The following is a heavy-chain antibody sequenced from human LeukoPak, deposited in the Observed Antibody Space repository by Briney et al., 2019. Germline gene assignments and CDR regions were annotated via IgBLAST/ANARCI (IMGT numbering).Heavy chain of an antibody. CDR3: ASRDTVVTPYGDAFDI. D-gene: IGHD4-23*01. CDR2: IYTSGST. V-gene: IGHV4-4*07. Sequence: SETLSLTCNVSGGSISSYYWSWIRQPAGKGLEWIGRIYTSGSTNYNPSLKSRVTMSVDTSKNQFSLKLSSVTAADTAVYYCASRDTVVTPYGDAFDIWGQGTMVTVSS. CDR1: GGSISSYY. J-gene: IGHJ3*02.